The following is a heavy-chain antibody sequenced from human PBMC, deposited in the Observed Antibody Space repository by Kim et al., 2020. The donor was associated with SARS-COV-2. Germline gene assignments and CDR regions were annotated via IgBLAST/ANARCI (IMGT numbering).Heavy chain of an antibody. CDR3: ARDGLVGLYGMDV. J-gene: IGHJ6*02. D-gene: IGHD1-26*01. Sequence: ADSVKGRFTISRDNAKNSLYLQMNSLRAEDTAVYYCARDGLVGLYGMDVWGQGTTVTVSS. V-gene: IGHV3-21*01.